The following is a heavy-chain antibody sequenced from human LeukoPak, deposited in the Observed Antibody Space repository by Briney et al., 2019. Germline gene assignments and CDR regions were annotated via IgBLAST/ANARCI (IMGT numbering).Heavy chain of an antibody. CDR2: IFPGDSDT. Sequence: KHGESLKISCKGSGYSFISYWISWVRQMPGKGLEWMGIIFPGDSDTRYSPSFQGHVTISADKSISTAYLQWSSLEASDTAMYYCATGGTTGTPGYFDYWGQGTLVTVSS. CDR3: ATGGTTGTPGYFDY. V-gene: IGHV5-51*01. CDR1: GYSFISYW. D-gene: IGHD1-1*01. J-gene: IGHJ4*02.